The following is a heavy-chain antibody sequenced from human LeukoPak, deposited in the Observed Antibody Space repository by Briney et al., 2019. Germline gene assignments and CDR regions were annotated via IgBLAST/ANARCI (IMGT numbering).Heavy chain of an antibody. J-gene: IGHJ5*02. CDR2: IGGRGGST. CDR3: GKEGGA. CDR1: GFRFSDFT. V-gene: IGHV3-23*01. D-gene: IGHD3-16*01. Sequence: GGSLRLSCAASGFRFSDFTMTWVRQAPGKGPEWVSAIGGRGGSTYYADSLGGRFIISRDNSKDMVYLQMNSLKVEDTATYYCGKEGGAWGQGTKVSVSS.